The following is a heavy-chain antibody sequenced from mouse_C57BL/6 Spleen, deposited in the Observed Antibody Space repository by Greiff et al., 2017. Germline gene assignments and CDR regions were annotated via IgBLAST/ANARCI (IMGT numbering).Heavy chain of an antibody. CDR1: GYTFTSYG. CDR3: ARLDDEGYYFDY. J-gene: IGHJ2*01. V-gene: IGHV1-81*01. Sequence: VQLQQSGAELARPGASVKLSCKASGYTFTSYGISWVKQRTGQGLEWIGEIYPRSGNTYYNEKFKGKATLTADKSSSTAYMELRSLTSEDSAVYFCARLDDEGYYFDYWGQGTTLTVSS. CDR2: IYPRSGNT. D-gene: IGHD2-3*01.